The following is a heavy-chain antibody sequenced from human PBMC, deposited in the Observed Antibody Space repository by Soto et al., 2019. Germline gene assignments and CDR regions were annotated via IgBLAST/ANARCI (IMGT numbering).Heavy chain of an antibody. CDR1: GFSLTTSGVA. CDR2: IYGNDDE. Sequence: QITLEESGPTLVQPTQTLTLTCTVSGFSLTTSGVAVVWIRQPPGKALEWLAAIYGNDDEHYSPSLRNRLTITKDTSKNQVVLTMTNMDPVDTATYFCAHRRNTAERCCFDPWGQGTLVTVSS. CDR3: AHRRNTAERCCFDP. J-gene: IGHJ5*02. D-gene: IGHD6-13*01. V-gene: IGHV2-5*01.